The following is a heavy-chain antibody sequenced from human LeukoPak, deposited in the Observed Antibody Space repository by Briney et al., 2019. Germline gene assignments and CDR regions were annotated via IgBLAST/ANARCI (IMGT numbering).Heavy chain of an antibody. Sequence: PGGSLRPSCAASGFTVNINYMSWVRQAPGKGLEWVSVIYSGGGTSYADSVKGRFTISRDNSKNTLYLQMNSLRVEDMAVYYCARGDGGYDYTSSLDYWGQGTLVTVSS. CDR1: GFTVNINY. V-gene: IGHV3-66*01. J-gene: IGHJ4*02. CDR2: IYSGGGT. D-gene: IGHD5-12*01. CDR3: ARGDGGYDYTSSLDY.